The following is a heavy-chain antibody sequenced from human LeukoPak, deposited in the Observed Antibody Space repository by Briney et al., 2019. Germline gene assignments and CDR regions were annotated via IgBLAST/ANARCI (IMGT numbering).Heavy chain of an antibody. CDR3: ARDRQSSGWYGGAFDI. D-gene: IGHD6-13*01. CDR2: IYYSGST. V-gene: IGHV4-59*01. Sequence: SETLSLTCTVSGGSISNYYWNWIRQPPGKGLEWIGYIYYSGSTNYNPSLKGRVTISVDTSKNQFSLKLNSVTAADTAVYYCARDRQSSGWYGGAFDIWGQGTMVTVSS. J-gene: IGHJ3*02. CDR1: GGSISNYY.